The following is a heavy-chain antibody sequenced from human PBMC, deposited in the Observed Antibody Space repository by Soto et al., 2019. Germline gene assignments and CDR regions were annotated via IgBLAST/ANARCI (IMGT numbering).Heavy chain of an antibody. CDR1: GFTFSNAW. D-gene: IGHD3-16*01. CDR2: IKSKTDGGTT. CDR3: TTGFRFYYYYGMDV. V-gene: IGHV3-15*07. Sequence: GVLLRHSSAASGFTFSNAWINWVSQAPGKGLEWVGRIKSKTDGGTTDYAAPVKGRFTISRDDSKNTLYLQMNSLKTEDTAVYYCTTGFRFYYYYGMDVWGQGTTVTVSS. J-gene: IGHJ6*02.